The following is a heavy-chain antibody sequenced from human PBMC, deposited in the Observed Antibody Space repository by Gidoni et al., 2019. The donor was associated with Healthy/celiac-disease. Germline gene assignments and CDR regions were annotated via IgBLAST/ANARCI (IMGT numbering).Heavy chain of an antibody. CDR2: INHSGST. D-gene: IGHD3-10*01. CDR3: ARVGNMVRGVIKHPGVCDY. J-gene: IGHJ4*02. CDR1: GGSFSGYY. Sequence: QVQLQQWRAGLLKPSETLSLTCAVSGGSFSGYYWSWIRQPPGKGLEWIGEINHSGSTNYNPALKSRVTISVDTSKNQFSLKLSSVTAADTAVYYCARVGNMVRGVIKHPGVCDYWGQGTLVTVSS. V-gene: IGHV4-34*01.